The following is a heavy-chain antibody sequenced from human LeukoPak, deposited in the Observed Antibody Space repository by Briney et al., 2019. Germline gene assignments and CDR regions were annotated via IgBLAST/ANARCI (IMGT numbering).Heavy chain of an antibody. J-gene: IGHJ6*03. V-gene: IGHV1-69*05. Sequence: GSSVKVSCKASGDTFSSYAISWVRQAPGQGLECMGRIIPIFGTANYAQKFQGRVTITTDESTSTAYMELSSLRSEDTAVYYCASGVGYCSSTSCYGPHNYYYCYMDVWGKGTTVTVSS. CDR2: IIPIFGTA. CDR3: ASGVGYCSSTSCYGPHNYYYCYMDV. D-gene: IGHD2-2*01. CDR1: GDTFSSYA.